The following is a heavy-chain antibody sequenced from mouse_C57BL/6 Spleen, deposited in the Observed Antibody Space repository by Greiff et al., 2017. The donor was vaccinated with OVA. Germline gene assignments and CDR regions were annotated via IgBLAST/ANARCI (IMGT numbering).Heavy chain of an antibody. D-gene: IGHD1-1*01. CDR1: GYTFTSYW. Sequence: VQLVESGAELVKPGASVKMSCKASGYTFTSYWITWVKQRPGQGLEWIGDIYPGSGSTNYNEKFKSKATLTVDTSSSTAYMQLSSLTSEDSAVYYCARSGQYYGSNSYWYFDVWGTGTTVTVSS. V-gene: IGHV1-55*01. CDR2: IYPGSGST. CDR3: ARSGQYYGSNSYWYFDV. J-gene: IGHJ1*03.